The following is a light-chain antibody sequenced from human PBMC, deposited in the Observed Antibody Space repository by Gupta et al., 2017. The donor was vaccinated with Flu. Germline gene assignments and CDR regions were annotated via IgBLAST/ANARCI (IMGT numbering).Light chain of an antibody. V-gene: IGLV1-44*01. J-gene: IGLJ2*01. CDR3: AAWDDRVNGVI. CDR1: MSNIGTKA. CDR2: SSY. Sequence: QSVLTQPPSASAAPGQTVTISCSGSMSNIGTKAANWYQQVPGTAPKLLIYSSYNRPSGVPDRFSGSESGTSASLAINGLQADDEADYYCAAWDDRVNGVIFGGGTKLTVL.